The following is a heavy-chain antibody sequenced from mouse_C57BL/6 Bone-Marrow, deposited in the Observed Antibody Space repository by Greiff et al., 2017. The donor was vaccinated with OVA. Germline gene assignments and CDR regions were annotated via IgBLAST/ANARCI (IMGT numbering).Heavy chain of an antibody. CDR2: IHPSDSDT. CDR1: GYTFTSYW. D-gene: IGHD1-1*01. Sequence: QVQLKQPGAELVKPGASVKVSCKASGYTFTSYWMHWVKQRPGQGLEWIGRIHPSDSDTNYNQKFKGKATLTVDKSSSTAYMQLSSLTSEDSAVYYCAIEGITTVVATSDYWGQGTTLTVSS. CDR3: AIEGITTVVATSDY. V-gene: IGHV1-74*01. J-gene: IGHJ2*01.